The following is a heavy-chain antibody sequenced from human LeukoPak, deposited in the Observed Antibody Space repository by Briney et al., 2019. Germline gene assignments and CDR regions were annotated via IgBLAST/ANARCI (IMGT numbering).Heavy chain of an antibody. CDR2: IRYDGRNK. CDR1: GFTFSTYG. CDR3: AKEIWPTVTTPGHTHFDY. Sequence: GGSLRLSCAASGFTFSTYGMHWVRQAPGKGLEWVAFIRYDGRNKYYADSVKGRFTISRDNSKNTLCLQMNSLRAEDTAGYYCAKEIWPTVTTPGHTHFDYWGQGTLVTVSS. D-gene: IGHD4-17*01. J-gene: IGHJ4*02. V-gene: IGHV3-30*02.